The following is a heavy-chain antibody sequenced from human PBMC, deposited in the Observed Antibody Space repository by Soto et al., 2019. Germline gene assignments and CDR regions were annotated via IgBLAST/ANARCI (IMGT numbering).Heavy chain of an antibody. CDR2: IDSDGSST. V-gene: IGHV3-74*01. CDR1: GFTFGSYW. J-gene: IGHJ6*02. CDR3: ARGRPYGMDV. Sequence: EVQLVESGGGLVQPGGSLRVSCAASGFTFGSYWMNWVRQAPGKGLVWVSRIDSDGSSTTYADSVKGRFTTSRDNAKNTLYLPMSSLRVEETAVYYCARGRPYGMDVWGQGTTVTVSS.